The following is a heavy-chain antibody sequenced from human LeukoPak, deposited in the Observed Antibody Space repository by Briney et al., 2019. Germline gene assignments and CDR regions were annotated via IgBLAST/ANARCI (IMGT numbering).Heavy chain of an antibody. CDR1: GFSFSSYA. CDR2: ISYDGSNK. V-gene: IGHV3-30-3*01. J-gene: IGHJ6*02. Sequence: GGSLRLSCAASGFSFSSYAMHWVRQAPGKGLEGVAVISYDGSNKYYADSVKGRFTISRDNSKNTLYLQMNSLRAEDTAVYYCARGPERTGVGTRYYYDMDVWGQGTTVTVSS. CDR3: ARGPERTGVGTRYYYDMDV. D-gene: IGHD2-8*01.